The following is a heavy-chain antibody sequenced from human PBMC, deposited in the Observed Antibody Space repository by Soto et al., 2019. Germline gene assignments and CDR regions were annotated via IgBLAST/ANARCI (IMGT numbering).Heavy chain of an antibody. CDR2: INGYTGNT. CDR1: GYTFTSYG. J-gene: IGHJ6*02. Sequence: QVQLVQSGADVKKPGASVKVSCKASGYTFTSYGLSWVRQAPGQGLEWMGWINGYTGNTNYAQKFQGRVTMTTDTSTNTAYLDLWTLISDDTAVYYCARSWVTGKGGIDVWGQGTTVTVSS. CDR3: ARSWVTGKGGIDV. V-gene: IGHV1-18*01. D-gene: IGHD3-16*01.